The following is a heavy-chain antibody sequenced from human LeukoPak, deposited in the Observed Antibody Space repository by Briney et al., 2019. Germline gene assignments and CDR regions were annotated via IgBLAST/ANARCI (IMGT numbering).Heavy chain of an antibody. J-gene: IGHJ3*02. V-gene: IGHV3-30*03. CDR2: ISYDGSNK. Sequence: GRSLRLSCAASGFTFSSYGMHWVRQAPGKGLEWVAVISYDGSNKYYADSVKGRFTISRDNSKNTLYLQMNSLRAEDTAVYYCARDRGRFYAFDIWGQGTMVTVSS. CDR3: ARDRGRFYAFDI. D-gene: IGHD3-3*01. CDR1: GFTFSSYG.